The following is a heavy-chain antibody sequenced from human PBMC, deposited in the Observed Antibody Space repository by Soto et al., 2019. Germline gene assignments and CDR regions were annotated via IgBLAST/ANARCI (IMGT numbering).Heavy chain of an antibody. Sequence: PGGSLRLSCAASGFTFRTYSMSWVRQAPRKGLEWVSGISGSGTATYYTDSVKGRFTVSRDNSKDTVFLQMNTLRVEDTAQYYCAGWNYDYWGQGTQVTVSS. D-gene: IGHD1-7*01. J-gene: IGHJ4*02. CDR2: ISGSGTAT. CDR3: AGWNYDY. CDR1: GFTFRTYS. V-gene: IGHV3-23*01.